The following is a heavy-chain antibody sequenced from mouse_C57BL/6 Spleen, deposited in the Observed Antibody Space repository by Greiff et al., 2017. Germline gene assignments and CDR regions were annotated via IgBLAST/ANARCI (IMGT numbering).Heavy chain of an antibody. CDR2: IWTGGGT. V-gene: IGHV2-9-1*01. CDR3: ARLDWDGYYAMDY. CDR1: GFSLTSYA. Sequence: QVQLQQSGPGLVAPSQSLSITCTVSGFSLTSYAISWVRQPPGKGLEWLGVIWTGGGTNYNSALKSRLSISKDNSKSQVFLKMNSLQTDDTARYYCARLDWDGYYAMDYWGQGTSVTVSS. D-gene: IGHD4-1*01. J-gene: IGHJ4*01.